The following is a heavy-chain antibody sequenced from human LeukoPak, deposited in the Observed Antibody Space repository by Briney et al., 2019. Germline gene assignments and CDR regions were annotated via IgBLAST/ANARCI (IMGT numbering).Heavy chain of an antibody. CDR2: ISYDGSNK. CDR3: AKGIHYGDISY. CDR1: GFTFSSYG. Sequence: GRSLRLSCAASGFTFSSYGMHWVRQAPGKGLEWVAVISYDGSNKYYADSVKGRFTISRDNSKNTLYLQMNSLRAEDTAVYYCAKGIHYGDISYWGQGTLVTVSS. V-gene: IGHV3-30*18. D-gene: IGHD4-17*01. J-gene: IGHJ4*02.